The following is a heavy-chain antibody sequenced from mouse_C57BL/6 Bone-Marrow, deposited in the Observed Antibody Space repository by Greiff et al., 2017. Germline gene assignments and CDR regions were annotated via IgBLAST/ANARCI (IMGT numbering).Heavy chain of an antibody. CDR3: ARGPANWDWGYFDY. V-gene: IGHV5-15*01. CDR1: GFTFSDYG. J-gene: IGHJ2*01. CDR2: ISNLAYSI. Sequence: EVNVVESGGGLVQPGGSLKLSCAASGFTFSDYGMAWVRQAPRKGPEWVAFISNLAYSIYYADTVTGRFTISRENAKNTLYLEMSSLRSEDTAMYYCARGPANWDWGYFDYWGQGTTLTVSS. D-gene: IGHD4-1*01.